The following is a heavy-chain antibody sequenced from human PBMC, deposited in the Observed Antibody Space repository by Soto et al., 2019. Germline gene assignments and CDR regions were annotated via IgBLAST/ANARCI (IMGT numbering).Heavy chain of an antibody. Sequence: ASVKFSCKASGYTFTSYGISWVRHAPGQGLEWMGWISAYNGNTNYAQKLQGRVTMTTDTSTSTAYMELRSLRSDDTAVYYCARDAIDILNGYYSDAFDIWGQGTMVTVSS. V-gene: IGHV1-18*01. J-gene: IGHJ3*02. CDR1: GYTFTSYG. CDR3: ARDAIDILNGYYSDAFDI. D-gene: IGHD3-9*01. CDR2: ISAYNGNT.